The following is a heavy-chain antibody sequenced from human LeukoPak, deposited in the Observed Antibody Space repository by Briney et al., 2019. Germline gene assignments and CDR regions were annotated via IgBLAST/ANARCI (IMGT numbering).Heavy chain of an antibody. CDR3: AKDPDQQQLVLGNWFDP. D-gene: IGHD6-13*01. CDR1: GFTFSSYA. V-gene: IGHV3-23*01. J-gene: IGHJ5*02. Sequence: PGGSLRLSCAASGFTFSSYAMSWVRQAPGKGLEWVSAISGSGGSTYYADSVKGRFTISRDNSKNTLYLQMNSLRAEDTAVYYCAKDPDQQQLVLGNWFDPWGQGTLVTVSS. CDR2: ISGSGGST.